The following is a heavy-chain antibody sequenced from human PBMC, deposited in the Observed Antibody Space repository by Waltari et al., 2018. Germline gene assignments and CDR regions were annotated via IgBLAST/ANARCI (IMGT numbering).Heavy chain of an antibody. CDR2: ISHSGST. CDR3: AGGRRTGQWSGDFFQYIYHGSDV. J-gene: IGHJ6*02. D-gene: IGHD2-15*01. CDR1: GGPFNDYF. Sequence: QVQLQQWGAGLLRPSKTLSLTCGVSGGPFNDYFWSWFRQTPGKGLEGIGGISHSGSTTYNPSLKSRVTLSVDTSKNQFSLKGRSVTVADTAVYYCAGGRRTGQWSGDFFQYIYHGSDVWGQGTTVTVSS. V-gene: IGHV4-34*01.